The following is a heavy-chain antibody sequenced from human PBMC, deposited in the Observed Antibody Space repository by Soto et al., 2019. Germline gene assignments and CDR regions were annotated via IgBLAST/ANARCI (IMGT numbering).Heavy chain of an antibody. CDR2: IYYSGST. Sequence: SETLSLTCTVSGGSISSYYWSWIRQPPGKGLEWIGYIYYSGSTNYNPSLKSRVTISVDTSKNQFSLKLSSVTAADTAVYYCAGLARSQIDYWGQGTLVTVSS. V-gene: IGHV4-59*01. J-gene: IGHJ4*02. CDR1: GGSISSYY. CDR3: AGLARSQIDY.